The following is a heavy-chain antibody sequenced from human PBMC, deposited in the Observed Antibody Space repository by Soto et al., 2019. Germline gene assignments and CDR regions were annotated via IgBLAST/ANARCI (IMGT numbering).Heavy chain of an antibody. J-gene: IGHJ6*02. CDR1: GGSFSGYY. V-gene: IGHV4-34*01. D-gene: IGHD3-9*01. Sequence: PSETLSLTCAVYGGSFSGYYWSWIRQPPGKGLEWIGEINHSGSTNYNPSLKSRVTISVDTSKNQFSLKLSSVTAADTAVYYCARTRPWYDILTGYYYYYYYGMDVWGQGTTVTVSS. CDR3: ARTRPWYDILTGYYYYYYYGMDV. CDR2: INHSGST.